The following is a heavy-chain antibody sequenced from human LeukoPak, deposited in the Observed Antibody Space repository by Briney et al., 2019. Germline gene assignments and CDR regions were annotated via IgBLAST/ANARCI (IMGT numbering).Heavy chain of an antibody. V-gene: IGHV5-51*01. D-gene: IGHD6-25*01. J-gene: IGHJ5*02. CDR1: GYSFTTYW. Sequence: HGESLKISCKGSGYSFTTYWIGWVRQMPGKGLEWMGIIYPGDSATRYSPSFQGQVTISADKSISTAYLQWSSLKASDTAMYYCARRQTAATIGQANWLDPWGQGTLVTVSS. CDR2: IYPGDSAT. CDR3: ARRQTAATIGQANWLDP.